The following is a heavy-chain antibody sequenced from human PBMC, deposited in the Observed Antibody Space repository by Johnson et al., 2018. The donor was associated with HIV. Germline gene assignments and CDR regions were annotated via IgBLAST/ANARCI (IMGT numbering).Heavy chain of an antibody. CDR1: GFTFSSYG. Sequence: QVQLVESGGGLVQPGGSLRLSCAASGFTFSSYGMHWVRQAQGKGREGVAVISNDGSKKYYADSGRGRFTISRDNSKNTLYLQMNSLRAEDTAVYYCARASGITMIVVGYAFDIWGQGTMVTVSS. D-gene: IGHD3-22*01. CDR3: ARASGITMIVVGYAFDI. V-gene: IGHV3-30*03. J-gene: IGHJ3*02. CDR2: ISNDGSKK.